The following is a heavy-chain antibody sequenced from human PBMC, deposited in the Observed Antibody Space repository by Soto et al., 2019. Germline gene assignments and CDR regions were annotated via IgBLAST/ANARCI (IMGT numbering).Heavy chain of an antibody. CDR3: ERVFPSHITIFGVVMTTCFYP. CDR2: TNYTPNWYN. Sequence: SQTVSLTCTISGDRVSSSSAAGNWSRQSPSRGLVWLGMTNYTPNWYNHYAVSVKSRLTINPDTSKNLFSLQLNSVTPEDTAVYYCERVFPSHITIFGVVMTTCFYPWGKGTLVTVSS. J-gene: IGHJ5*02. CDR1: GDRVSSSSAA. D-gene: IGHD3-3*01. V-gene: IGHV6-1*01.